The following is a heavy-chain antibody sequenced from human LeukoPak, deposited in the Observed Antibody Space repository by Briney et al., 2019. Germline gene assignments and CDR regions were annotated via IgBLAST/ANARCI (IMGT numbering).Heavy chain of an antibody. CDR1: GGSISSGGHY. V-gene: IGHV4-31*03. Sequence: SETLSLTCTVSGGSISSGGHYWSWIRQHPGKGLEWIGYIYYSGSTYYNPSLKSRVTISVDTSKNQFSLKLSSVTAADTAVYYCARALSIAAPPGGYWGRGTLVTVSS. J-gene: IGHJ4*02. CDR3: ARALSIAAPPGGY. D-gene: IGHD6-6*01. CDR2: IYYSGST.